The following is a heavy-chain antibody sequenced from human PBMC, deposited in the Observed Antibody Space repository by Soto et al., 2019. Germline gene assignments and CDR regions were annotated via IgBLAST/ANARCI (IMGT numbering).Heavy chain of an antibody. CDR1: GFTFSSYG. Sequence: VGSLRLSCAASGFTFSSYGMHWVRQAPGKGLEWVAVISYDGSNKYYADSVKGRFTISRDNSKNTLYLQMNSLRAEDTAVYYCAKDNRYSSSWFDYWGQGTLVTVSS. J-gene: IGHJ4*02. CDR3: AKDNRYSSSWFDY. V-gene: IGHV3-30*18. CDR2: ISYDGSNK. D-gene: IGHD6-13*01.